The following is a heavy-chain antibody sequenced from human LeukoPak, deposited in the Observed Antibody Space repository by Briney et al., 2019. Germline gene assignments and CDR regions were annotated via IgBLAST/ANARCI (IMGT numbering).Heavy chain of an antibody. CDR1: GGSISSYY. CDR2: IYYSGST. CDR3: AGQLRGYYGSGSYWRDYYYYMDV. D-gene: IGHD3-10*01. Sequence: SETLSLTCTVSGGSISSYYWSWIRQPPGKGLEWIGYIYYSGSTNYNPSLKSRVTISVDTSKNQFSLKLSSVTAADTAVYYCAGQLRGYYGSGSYWRDYYYYMDVWGKGTTVTISS. J-gene: IGHJ6*03. V-gene: IGHV4-59*12.